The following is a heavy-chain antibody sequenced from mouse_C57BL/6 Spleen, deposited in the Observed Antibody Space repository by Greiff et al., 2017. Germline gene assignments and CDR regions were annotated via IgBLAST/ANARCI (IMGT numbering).Heavy chain of an antibody. CDR2: INPNNGGT. CDR1: GYTFTDYY. D-gene: IGHD2-10*02. V-gene: IGHV1-26*01. Sequence: EVQLQQSGPELVKPGASVKISCKASGYTFTDYYMNWVKQSHGKSLEWIGDINPNNGGTSYNQKFKGKATLTVDKSSSTAYMELRSLTSGDSAVYYCARYGPYAMDYWGQGTSVTVSS. J-gene: IGHJ4*01. CDR3: ARYGPYAMDY.